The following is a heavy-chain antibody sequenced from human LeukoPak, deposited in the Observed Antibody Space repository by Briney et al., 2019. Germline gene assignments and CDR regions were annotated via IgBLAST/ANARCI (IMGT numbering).Heavy chain of an antibody. D-gene: IGHD6-19*01. V-gene: IGHV3-48*03. CDR1: GFTFSSYE. CDR3: AGGSGWYAYFDY. J-gene: IGHJ4*02. Sequence: GGSLRLSCAASGFTFSSYEMNWVRQAPGKGLEWVSHISSSGSTIYYADSVKGQFTISRDNAKNSLYLQMNSLRAEDTAVYYCAGGSGWYAYFDYWGQGTLVTVSS. CDR2: ISSSGSTI.